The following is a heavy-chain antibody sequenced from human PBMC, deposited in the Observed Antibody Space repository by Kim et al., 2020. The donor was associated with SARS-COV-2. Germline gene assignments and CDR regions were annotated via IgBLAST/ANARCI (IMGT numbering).Heavy chain of an antibody. Sequence: GGSLRLSCAASGFTVSSNYMSWVRQAPGKGLEWVSVIYSGGSTYYADSVKGRFTISRHNSKNTLYLQMNSLRAEDTAVYYCARDRGIAAAGIYYYYGMDVWGQGTTVTVSS. CDR2: IYSGGST. J-gene: IGHJ6*02. CDR3: ARDRGIAAAGIYYYYGMDV. CDR1: GFTVSSNY. D-gene: IGHD6-13*01. V-gene: IGHV3-53*04.